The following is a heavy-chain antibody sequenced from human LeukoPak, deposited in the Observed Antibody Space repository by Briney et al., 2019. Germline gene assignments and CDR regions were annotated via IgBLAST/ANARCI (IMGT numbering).Heavy chain of an antibody. Sequence: GASVKVSCKASGYTFTSYGISWVRQAPGQGLEWMGWISGYNGNTNYAPKLQGRVIMTTDTSTSTAYMELSSLRSEDTAVYYCARGRIVGAYGGAFDIWGQGTMVTVSS. D-gene: IGHD1-26*01. V-gene: IGHV1-18*01. CDR1: GYTFTSYG. J-gene: IGHJ3*02. CDR2: ISGYNGNT. CDR3: ARGRIVGAYGGAFDI.